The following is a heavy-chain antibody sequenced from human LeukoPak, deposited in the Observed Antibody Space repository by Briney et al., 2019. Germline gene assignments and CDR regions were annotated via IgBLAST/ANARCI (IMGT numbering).Heavy chain of an antibody. CDR1: GYTFTIYD. Sequence: ASVKVSCTASGYTFTIYDFNWVRQAPGQGPEWIGWMNPNSGTTGYAQKFQGRVTMTRDTSISTVYMELSSLRSEDTAVYYCARGTAMVNFDYWGQGTLVTVSS. J-gene: IGHJ4*02. D-gene: IGHD5-18*01. CDR3: ARGTAMVNFDY. CDR2: MNPNSGTT. V-gene: IGHV1-8*01.